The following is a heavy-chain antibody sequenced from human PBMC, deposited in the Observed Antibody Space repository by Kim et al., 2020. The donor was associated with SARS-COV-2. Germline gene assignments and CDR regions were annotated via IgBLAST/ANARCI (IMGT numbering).Heavy chain of an antibody. J-gene: IGHJ4*02. CDR1: GFTFSSYG. V-gene: IGHV3-30*18. CDR2: ISYDGSNK. Sequence: GGSLRLSCAASGFTFSSYGMHWVRQAPGKGLEWVAVISYDGSNKYYADSVKGRFTISRDNSKNTLYLQMNSLRAEDTAVYYCAKNHQKGYDEHLDYWGQG. D-gene: IGHD5-12*01. CDR3: AKNHQKGYDEHLDY.